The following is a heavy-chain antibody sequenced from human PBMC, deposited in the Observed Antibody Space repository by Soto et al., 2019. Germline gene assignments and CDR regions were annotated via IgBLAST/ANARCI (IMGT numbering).Heavy chain of an antibody. CDR3: AGESYCSGGNCYDGFDP. Sequence: KQSQTLSLTCAISGDSVSSNSAAWNWIRQSPSRGLEWLGRTYYRSKWYNDYAVSVKSRITINPDTSKNEFSLQLNSVTPEDTAVYYCAGESYCSGGNCYDGFDPWGQGTLVTVSS. J-gene: IGHJ5*02. CDR2: TYYRSKWYN. CDR1: GDSVSSNSAA. V-gene: IGHV6-1*01. D-gene: IGHD2-15*01.